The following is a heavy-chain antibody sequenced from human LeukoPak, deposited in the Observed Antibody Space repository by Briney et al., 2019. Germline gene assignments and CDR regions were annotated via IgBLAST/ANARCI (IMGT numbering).Heavy chain of an antibody. CDR2: INWNGGST. CDR3: ARGGTITRTSDY. J-gene: IGHJ4*02. V-gene: IGHV3-20*04. Sequence: GGSLRLSCAASGFTFDDYGMSWVRQAPGKGLEWVSGINWNGGSTGYADSVKGRFTISRDNAKNSLYLQMNSLRAEDTAVYYCARGGTITRTSDYWGQGTLVTVSS. D-gene: IGHD5-24*01. CDR1: GFTFDDYG.